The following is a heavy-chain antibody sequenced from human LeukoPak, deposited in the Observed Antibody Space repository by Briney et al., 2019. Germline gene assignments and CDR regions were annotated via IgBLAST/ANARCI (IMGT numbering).Heavy chain of an antibody. CDR3: ARGPHRRTYDRDNWFDP. CDR1: GNTFTSYA. CDR2: IGAYNGNT. J-gene: IGHJ5*02. V-gene: IGHV1-18*01. Sequence: ASVKVSCKASGNTFTSYAITWERQAPGQGLEWMGWIGAYNGNTNYAQKFQGRVTMTRDMSTTTVYMELSSLRSEDTAVYYCARGPHRRTYDRDNWFDPWGQGTLVTVSS. D-gene: IGHD3-3*01.